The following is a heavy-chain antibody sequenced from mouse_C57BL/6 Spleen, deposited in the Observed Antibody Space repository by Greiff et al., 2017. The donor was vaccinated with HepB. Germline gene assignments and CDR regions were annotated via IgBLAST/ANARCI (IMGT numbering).Heavy chain of an antibody. D-gene: IGHD1-1*01. V-gene: IGHV1-19*01. CDR1: GYTFTDYY. CDR2: INPYNGGT. CDR3: ARKYITTVVAPMDY. Sequence: GPVLVKPGASVKMSCKASGYTFTDYYMNWVKQSHGKSLEWIGVINPYNGGTSYNQKFKGKATLTVDKSSSTAYMELNSLTSEDSAVYYCARKYITTVVAPMDYWGQGTTLTVSS. J-gene: IGHJ2*01.